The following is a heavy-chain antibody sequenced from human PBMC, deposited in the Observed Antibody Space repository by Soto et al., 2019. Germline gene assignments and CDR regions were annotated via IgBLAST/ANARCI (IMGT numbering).Heavy chain of an antibody. D-gene: IGHD1-26*01. CDR2: ISSNGGST. Sequence: GGSLRLSCSASGFTFSSYAMHRVRQAPGKGLEYVSAISSNGGSTYYADSVKGRFTISRDNSKNTLYLQMSSLRAEDTAVYYCVKDKWMSVWELPVFDYWGQGTLVTVSS. V-gene: IGHV3-64D*08. CDR1: GFTFSSYA. J-gene: IGHJ4*02. CDR3: VKDKWMSVWELPVFDY.